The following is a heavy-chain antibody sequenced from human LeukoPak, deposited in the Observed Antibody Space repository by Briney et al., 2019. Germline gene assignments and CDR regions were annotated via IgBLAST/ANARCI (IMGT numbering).Heavy chain of an antibody. CDR1: GFTFSSYA. Sequence: GGSLRLSCAASGFTFSSYAMHWVRQAPGKGLEWVAVISYDGSNKYYADSVKGRFTISRDNSKNTLYLQMYSLRAEDTAVYYCAREVMSSSLDYWGQGTLVTVSS. D-gene: IGHD2-2*01. J-gene: IGHJ4*02. CDR3: AREVMSSSLDY. CDR2: ISYDGSNK. V-gene: IGHV3-30-3*01.